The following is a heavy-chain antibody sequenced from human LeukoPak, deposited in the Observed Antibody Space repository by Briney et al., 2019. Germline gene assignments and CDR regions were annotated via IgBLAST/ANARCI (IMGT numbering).Heavy chain of an antibody. CDR3: ARDLLVGATSGNY. V-gene: IGHV1-46*01. CDR2: INPSGGST. Sequence: ASVKVSCKASGYTFTSYYMHWVRQAPGQGLEWMGIINPSGGSTSYAQKFQGRVTMTRDTSTSTVYMELSRLRSDDTAVYYCARDLLVGATSGNYWGQGTLVTVSS. J-gene: IGHJ4*02. D-gene: IGHD1-26*01. CDR1: GYTFTSYY.